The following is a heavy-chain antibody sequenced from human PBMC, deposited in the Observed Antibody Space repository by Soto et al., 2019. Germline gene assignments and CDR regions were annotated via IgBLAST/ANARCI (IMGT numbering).Heavy chain of an antibody. Sequence: QVQLQQWGAGLLKPSETLSLTCAVYGGSLSGYYWSWIRQPPGKGLEWIGEINHSGSTNYNPSLKIRVTISVDTCKNQFSLKLSSVTAADTAVYYCARVPFDPRGQGTLVTVSS. V-gene: IGHV4-34*01. CDR2: INHSGST. J-gene: IGHJ5*02. D-gene: IGHD3-10*01. CDR3: ARVPFDP. CDR1: GGSLSGYY.